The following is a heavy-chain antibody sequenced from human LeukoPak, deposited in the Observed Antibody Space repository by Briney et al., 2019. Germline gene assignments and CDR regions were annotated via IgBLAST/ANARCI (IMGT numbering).Heavy chain of an antibody. D-gene: IGHD3-22*01. V-gene: IGHV3-48*01. CDR3: ATSYYYDSSGYYYALPGAFDI. Sequence: GGSLRLSCAASGFTFSSYSMNWVRQAPGKGLEWVSYISSSSSTIYYADSVEGRFTISRDNSKNTLYLQMNSLRAEDTAVYYCATSYYYDSSGYYYALPGAFDIWGQGTMVTVSS. CDR1: GFTFSSYS. CDR2: ISSSSSTI. J-gene: IGHJ3*02.